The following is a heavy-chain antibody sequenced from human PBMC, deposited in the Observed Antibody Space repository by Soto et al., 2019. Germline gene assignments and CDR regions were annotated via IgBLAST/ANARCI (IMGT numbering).Heavy chain of an antibody. Sequence: ASVKVSCKAPGDTFTSYYLNWVRQAPGQGLEWMGVINPHGGSTKYAQKFQGRVTMTRDTPRSTVYMELRSLRSDDTAIYYCARSSGGNFGIIIEGSNWFGPWGQGTLVTVS. CDR2: INPHGGST. CDR1: GDTFTSYY. D-gene: IGHD3-3*01. V-gene: IGHV1-46*01. CDR3: ARSSGGNFGIIIEGSNWFGP. J-gene: IGHJ5*02.